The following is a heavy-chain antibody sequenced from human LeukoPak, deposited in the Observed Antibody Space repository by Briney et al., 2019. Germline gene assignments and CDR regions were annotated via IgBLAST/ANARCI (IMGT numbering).Heavy chain of an antibody. CDR1: GGSISSYY. Sequence: MPSETLSLTCTVSGGSISSYYWSWIRQPPGKGLEWIGYIYYSGSTNYNPSLKSRVTISVDTSKNQFSLKLSSVTAADTAVYYCARHDPSVSGDYWGQGTLVTVSS. D-gene: IGHD3-10*01. CDR3: ARHDPSVSGDY. J-gene: IGHJ4*02. CDR2: IYYSGST. V-gene: IGHV4-59*08.